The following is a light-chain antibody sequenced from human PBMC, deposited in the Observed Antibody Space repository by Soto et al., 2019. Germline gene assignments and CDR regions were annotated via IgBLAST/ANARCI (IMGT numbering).Light chain of an antibody. Sequence: QSALTQPAAVSGSPGQSITISCTGTSSDVGGYNYVSWYQQHPGKAPKLMNYEVSNRPSGVSNRFSGSKSGKTASLTISGLPAEDEADYCCGSYTSSTTRVFGTGTKVAVL. CDR1: SSDVGGYNY. J-gene: IGLJ1*01. V-gene: IGLV2-14*01. CDR3: GSYTSSTTRV. CDR2: EVS.